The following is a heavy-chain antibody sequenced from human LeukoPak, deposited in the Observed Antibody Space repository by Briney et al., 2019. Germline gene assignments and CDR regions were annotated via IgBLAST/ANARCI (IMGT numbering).Heavy chain of an antibody. V-gene: IGHV4-39*01. D-gene: IGHD3-3*01. CDR2: IYYSGST. J-gene: IGHJ5*02. Sequence: PSETLSLTCTVPGGSISSSSYYWGWIRQPPGKGLEWIGSIYYSGSTYYNPSLKSRVTISVDTSKNQFSLKLSSVTAADTAVYYCARHVSNYDFWSGYYSGSWFDPWGQGTLVTVSS. CDR3: ARHVSNYDFWSGYYSGSWFDP. CDR1: GGSISSSSYY.